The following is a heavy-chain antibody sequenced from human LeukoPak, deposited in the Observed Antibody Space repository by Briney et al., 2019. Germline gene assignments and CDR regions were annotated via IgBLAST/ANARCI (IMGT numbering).Heavy chain of an antibody. CDR1: GYIFTNYD. J-gene: IGHJ4*02. CDR2: ISPYNGDT. Sequence: ASVKVSCKTSGYIFTNYDINCVRQAPGQGVEWMGWISPYNGDTKYAQKFQDRVTMSTDTSTSTTYMELRTLRSDDTAVYYCTRATGGLSDYWGQGTLVTVSS. CDR3: TRATGGLSDY. D-gene: IGHD1-1*01. V-gene: IGHV1-18*04.